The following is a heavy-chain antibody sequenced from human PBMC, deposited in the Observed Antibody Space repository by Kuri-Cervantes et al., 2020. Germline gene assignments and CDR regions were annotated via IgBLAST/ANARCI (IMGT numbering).Heavy chain of an antibody. Sequence: GGSLRLSCAASGFTFSSYSMNWVRQAPGKGLEWVSYISSSSSTIYYADSVKGRFTISGDNSKNTLYLQMNSLRAEDTAVYYCAKGLSFYDYGDYFGYGDLDYWGQGTLVTVSS. J-gene: IGHJ4*02. CDR2: ISSSSSTI. CDR1: GFTFSSYS. CDR3: AKGLSFYDYGDYFGYGDLDY. V-gene: IGHV3-48*01. D-gene: IGHD4-17*01.